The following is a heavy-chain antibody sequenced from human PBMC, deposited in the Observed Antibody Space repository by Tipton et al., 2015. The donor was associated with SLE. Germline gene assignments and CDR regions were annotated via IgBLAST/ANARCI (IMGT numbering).Heavy chain of an antibody. D-gene: IGHD5-24*01. Sequence: TLSLTCTVSGGSISSSSYYWSWIRQPAGKGLEWIGYIYYSGSTNYNPSLKSRVTISVDPSKNQFSLKLSSVTAADTAVYYCARDGGDGYNHGYFDLWGRGTLVTVSS. CDR3: ARDGGDGYNHGYFDL. CDR1: GGSISSSSYY. J-gene: IGHJ2*01. CDR2: IYYSGST. V-gene: IGHV4-61*10.